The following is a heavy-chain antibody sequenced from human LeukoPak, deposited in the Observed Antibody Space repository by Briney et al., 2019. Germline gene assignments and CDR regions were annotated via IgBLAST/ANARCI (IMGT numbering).Heavy chain of an antibody. CDR2: ISGGGSST. Sequence: GGSLRLSCAASGFTFSSYWMSWVRQAPGKGLEWVSAISGGGSSTYYADSVKGRFTISRDNSKNTLYLQMNSLRADDTAVYYCAKSGYNRFDYWGQGTLVTVSS. J-gene: IGHJ4*02. D-gene: IGHD5-24*01. CDR1: GFTFSSYW. CDR3: AKSGYNRFDY. V-gene: IGHV3-23*01.